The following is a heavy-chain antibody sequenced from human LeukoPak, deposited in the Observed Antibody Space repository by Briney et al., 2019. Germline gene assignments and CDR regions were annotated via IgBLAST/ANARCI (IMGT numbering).Heavy chain of an antibody. CDR3: AREPDSSSWYQSAAAYGMDV. D-gene: IGHD6-13*01. CDR2: IYTSGST. CDR1: GGSISSGSYY. V-gene: IGHV4-61*02. J-gene: IGHJ6*02. Sequence: SQTLSLTCTVSGGSISSGSYYWRWIRQPAGKGLEWIGRIYTSGSTNYNPSLKSRVTISVDTSKNQFSLKLSSVTAADTAVYYCAREPDSSSWYQSAAAYGMDVWGQGTTVTVSS.